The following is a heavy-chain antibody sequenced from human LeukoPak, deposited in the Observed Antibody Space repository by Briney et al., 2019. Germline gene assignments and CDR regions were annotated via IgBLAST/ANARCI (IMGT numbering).Heavy chain of an antibody. D-gene: IGHD5-12*01. V-gene: IGHV1-69*04. Sequence: VASVKVSCKASGGTFSSYAISWVRQAPGQGLEWMGRIIPILGIANYAQKFQGRVTITADKSTSTAYMELSSLRSEDTAVYYCARGDVDIVPTIDFDYWGQGTLVTVSS. CDR1: GGTFSSYA. CDR2: IIPILGIA. J-gene: IGHJ4*02. CDR3: ARGDVDIVPTIDFDY.